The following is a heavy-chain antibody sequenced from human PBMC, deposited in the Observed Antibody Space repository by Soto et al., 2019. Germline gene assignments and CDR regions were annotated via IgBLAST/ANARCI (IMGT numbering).Heavy chain of an antibody. Sequence: SETLSLTCSVSGVSISSYFWSWIRQAPGRGLEWIGYTYHRGSTNYSPSLKSRVAISLDTSENQFSLKVNSVTAADTAVYYCARIGGYHGPLDYWGQGTTVTV. J-gene: IGHJ4*02. CDR1: GVSISSYF. CDR2: TYHRGST. D-gene: IGHD6-25*01. CDR3: ARIGGYHGPLDY. V-gene: IGHV4-59*01.